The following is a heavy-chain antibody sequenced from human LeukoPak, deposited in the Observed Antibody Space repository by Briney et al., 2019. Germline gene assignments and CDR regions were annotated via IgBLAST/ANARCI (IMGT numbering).Heavy chain of an antibody. CDR1: GFTFSSYS. J-gene: IGHJ4*02. CDR2: ISSSSSYI. D-gene: IGHD6-19*01. V-gene: IGHV3-21*04. CDR3: AKLYSSGWSPFDY. Sequence: GGSLRLSCAASGFTFSSYSMNWVRQAPGKGLEWVSSISSSSSYIYYADSVKGRFTISRDNSKNTLYLQMNSLRAEDTAVYYCAKLYSSGWSPFDYWGQGTLVTVSS.